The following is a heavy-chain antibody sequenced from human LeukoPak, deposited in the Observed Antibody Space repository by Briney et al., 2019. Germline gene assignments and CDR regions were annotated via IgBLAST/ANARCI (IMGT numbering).Heavy chain of an antibody. CDR3: ARDLQCSSTSCPQTRNYYYYGMDV. CDR1: VYTFTSYA. CDR2: INAGNGNT. J-gene: IGHJ6*02. V-gene: IGHV1-3*01. D-gene: IGHD2-2*01. Sequence: ASVKVSCKASVYTFTSYAMHWVRQARGQRLEWMGWINAGNGNTKYSQKFQGRVTITRDTSASTAYMELSSLRSEDTAVYYCARDLQCSSTSCPQTRNYYYYGMDVWGQGTTVTVSS.